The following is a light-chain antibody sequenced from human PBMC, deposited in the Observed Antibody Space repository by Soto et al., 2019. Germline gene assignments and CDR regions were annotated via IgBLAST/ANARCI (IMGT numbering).Light chain of an antibody. CDR2: EVS. CDR1: SSDVGSYYS. CDR3: SSYTSSSTLV. V-gene: IGLV2-14*01. J-gene: IGLJ1*01. Sequence: QSALTQPASVSGSPGQSITISCTGTSSDVGSYYSVSWYKQHPGKAPKLMIYEVSNRPSGVSNRFSGSKSGNTASLTISGLQAEDEADYYCSSYTSSSTLVFGTGTKLTGL.